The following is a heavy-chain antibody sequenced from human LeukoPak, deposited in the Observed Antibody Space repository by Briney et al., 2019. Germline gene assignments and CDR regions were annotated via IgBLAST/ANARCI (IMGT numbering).Heavy chain of an antibody. V-gene: IGHV4-59*08. CDR2: MYYSGST. J-gene: IGHJ3*02. CDR1: GGSISSYY. D-gene: IGHD3-22*01. Sequence: KPSETLSLTCTVSGGSISSYYWSWIRQPPGKGLEWIGSMYYSGSTNYKPSLKSRVTISVDTSKNQFSLKLSSVTAADTAVYYCARHAYYYDRSGSYEAFDNWGQGTMVTVSS. CDR3: ARHAYYYDRSGSYEAFDN.